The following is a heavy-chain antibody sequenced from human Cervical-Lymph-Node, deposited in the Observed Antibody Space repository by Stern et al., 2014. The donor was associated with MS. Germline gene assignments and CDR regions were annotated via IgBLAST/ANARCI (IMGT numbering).Heavy chain of an antibody. Sequence: QVQLVQSGAEVKKPGASVKLSCKTSGYIFTNYYVHWVRQAPGQGLEWMGIIDPSGGGTTYEQKFQDRVTMTRDTSTSAVYMELSSLRYEDTAVYYCARGLTISGVVMTYFHHWGQGTLVTVSS. CDR2: IDPSGGGT. CDR1: GYIFTNYY. V-gene: IGHV1-46*01. CDR3: ARGLTISGVVMTYFHH. J-gene: IGHJ4*02. D-gene: IGHD3-3*01.